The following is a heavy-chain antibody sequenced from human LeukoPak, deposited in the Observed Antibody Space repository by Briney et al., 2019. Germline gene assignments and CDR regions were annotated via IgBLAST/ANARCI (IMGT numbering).Heavy chain of an antibody. V-gene: IGHV4-59*08. CDR2: FSYGGST. J-gene: IGHJ5*01. CDR3: AKRIIEARENGDSNWLDP. D-gene: IGHD4-17*01. CDR1: GDSITNSY. Sequence: SETLSLTCTVSGDSITNSYWNWIRQPPGRGLEWIGRFSYGGSTNYNPSLKSRVIISRDTSKNQFSLELTSVTAADTAIYYCAKRIIEARENGDSNWLDPWGQGTLVTVSS.